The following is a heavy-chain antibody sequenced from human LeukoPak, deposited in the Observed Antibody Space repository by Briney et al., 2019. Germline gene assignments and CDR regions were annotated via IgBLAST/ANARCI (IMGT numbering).Heavy chain of an antibody. CDR2: ISSSSPYI. J-gene: IGHJ4*02. V-gene: IGHV3-21*04. CDR3: AREGVQFDY. Sequence: GGSLRLSCAASGFSFSSYSMNWVRQAPGKGLEWVSSISSSSPYIYYADSVRGRFTISRDNAKNSLYLQMNSLRVEDTAMYYCAREGVQFDYWGQGTLVTVSS. CDR1: GFSFSSYS.